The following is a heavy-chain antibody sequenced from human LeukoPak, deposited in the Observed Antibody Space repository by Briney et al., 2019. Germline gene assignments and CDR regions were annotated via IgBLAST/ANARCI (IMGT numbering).Heavy chain of an antibody. Sequence: GGSLRLSCAASGFTFSSYAMSWVRQAPGKGLEWVSAISGGGGSTYYADSVKGRFTISRDNSKNTLYLQMNSLRAEDTAVYYCAKRSRRLTVVRGVPREDVWGQGTSVTVSS. J-gene: IGHJ6*02. V-gene: IGHV3-23*01. CDR1: GFTFSSYA. CDR2: ISGGGGST. D-gene: IGHD3-10*01. CDR3: AKRSRRLTVVRGVPREDV.